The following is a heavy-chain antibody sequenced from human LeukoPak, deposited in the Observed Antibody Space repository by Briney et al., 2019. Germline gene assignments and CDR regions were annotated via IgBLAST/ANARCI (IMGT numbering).Heavy chain of an antibody. CDR3: AKEGYSSSWYRFDY. CDR1: GFTFSSYA. D-gene: IGHD6-13*01. Sequence: GGSLRLSCAASGFTFSSYAMSWVRQAPGKGLEWVTAISGSGGTTYYADSVKGRLTISRDNSKNTLYLQMNSLRAEDTAVYYCAKEGYSSSWYRFDYWGQGILVTVSS. J-gene: IGHJ4*02. CDR2: ISGSGGTT. V-gene: IGHV3-23*01.